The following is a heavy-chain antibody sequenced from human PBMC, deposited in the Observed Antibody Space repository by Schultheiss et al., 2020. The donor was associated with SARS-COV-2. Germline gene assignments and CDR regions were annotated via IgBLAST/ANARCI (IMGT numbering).Heavy chain of an antibody. CDR2: ISSSSSTI. J-gene: IGHJ4*01. CDR1: GFTFSSYT. Sequence: GESLKISCAASGFTFSSYTMNWVRQAPGKGLEWVSYISSSSSTIYYADSVKGRFTISRDNAKNSLYLQMNSLRAEDTAVYYCARDLPSGRGTFFPDYWGHGTLVTVSS. V-gene: IGHV3-48*01. CDR3: ARDLPSGRGTFFPDY. D-gene: IGHD1-26*01.